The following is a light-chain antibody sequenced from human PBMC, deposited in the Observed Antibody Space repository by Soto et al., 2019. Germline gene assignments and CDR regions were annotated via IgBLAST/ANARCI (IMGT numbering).Light chain of an antibody. V-gene: IGKV3-15*01. CDR2: CSS. CDR1: QSVSNK. Sequence: EIVMTQSPATLSVSPGERATLSCRASQSVSNKLDWYQQKPVQAPRHLIYCSSTRSTGIPARFSGSGSGTEFTLTISSLQSEDFTVYYCQQYGSSPPTFGQGTKVDIK. J-gene: IGKJ1*01. CDR3: QQYGSSPPT.